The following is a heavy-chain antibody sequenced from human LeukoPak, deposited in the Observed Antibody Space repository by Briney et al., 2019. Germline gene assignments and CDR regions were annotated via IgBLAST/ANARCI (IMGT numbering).Heavy chain of an antibody. J-gene: IGHJ3*02. Sequence: GGSLRLSCAASGFTFSSYWMSWVRQAPGKGLEWVANIKQDGSEKYYVDSVKGRFTISRDNAKNSLYLQMNSLRAEDTAVYYCAREWSSSGWYNGDDAFGIWGQGTMVTVSS. D-gene: IGHD6-19*01. CDR1: GFTFSSYW. CDR2: IKQDGSEK. V-gene: IGHV3-7*01. CDR3: AREWSSSGWYNGDDAFGI.